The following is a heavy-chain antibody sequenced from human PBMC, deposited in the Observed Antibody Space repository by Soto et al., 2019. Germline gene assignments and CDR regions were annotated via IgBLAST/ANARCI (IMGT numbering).Heavy chain of an antibody. J-gene: IGHJ5*02. CDR2: SYDSVTT. Sequence: SETLSLTFTVSGASISVHSYYWTWIRQPPGKGLEWIGSSYDSVTTYFNPSLTSRATISVDTSKNQFSLRLTAVTAADTEIYYCTRRYNWNHNYLDPWAPGARVTVPS. V-gene: IGHV4-39*01. D-gene: IGHD1-20*01. CDR3: TRRYNWNHNYLDP. CDR1: GASISVHSYY.